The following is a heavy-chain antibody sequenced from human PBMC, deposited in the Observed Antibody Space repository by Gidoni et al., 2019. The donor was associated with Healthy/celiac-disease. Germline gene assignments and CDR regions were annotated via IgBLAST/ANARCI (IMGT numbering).Heavy chain of an antibody. CDR2: IWYDGSNK. CDR1: GFTFSSYV. D-gene: IGHD5-12*01. J-gene: IGHJ6*02. Sequence: QVQLVESGGGVVQPGRSLRLSCAASGFTFSSYVMHWVRQAPGKGLEWVAVIWYDGSNKYYADSVKGRFTISRDNSKNTLYLQMNSLRAEDTAVYYCARDEEMATIPYYYYGMDVWGQGTTVTVSS. CDR3: ARDEEMATIPYYYYGMDV. V-gene: IGHV3-33*01.